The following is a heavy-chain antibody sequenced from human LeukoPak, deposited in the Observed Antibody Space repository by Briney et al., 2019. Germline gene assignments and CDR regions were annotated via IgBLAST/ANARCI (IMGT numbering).Heavy chain of an antibody. Sequence: PGGSLRLSCTASGFTFSNYWMHWVRQAPGKGLVWVSRINMDGRTTTYADPVKGRFTISRDNAKNSLSLQMNSLSAEDTAVYYCARGSFSGTAPFDYWGQGTLVTVSS. J-gene: IGHJ4*02. CDR1: GFTFSNYW. V-gene: IGHV3-74*01. CDR3: ARGSFSGTAPFDY. CDR2: INMDGRTT. D-gene: IGHD1-1*01.